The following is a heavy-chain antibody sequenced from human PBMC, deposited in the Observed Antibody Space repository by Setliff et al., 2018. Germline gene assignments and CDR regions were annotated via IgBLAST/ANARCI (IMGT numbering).Heavy chain of an antibody. CDR3: ARTAYYGSGTFPYYYYYYLDV. D-gene: IGHD3-10*01. CDR1: GYTFTGHY. V-gene: IGHV1-2*06. CDR2: IKPNTGGT. Sequence: GASVKVSCKASGYTFTGHYLHWVRQAPGQGLEWMGRIKPNTGGTTYAQKFLGRVTMTGVTSINTTYMELSGLRSDDTAGYYCARTAYYGSGTFPYYYYYYLDVWGKGTTVTVSS. J-gene: IGHJ6*03.